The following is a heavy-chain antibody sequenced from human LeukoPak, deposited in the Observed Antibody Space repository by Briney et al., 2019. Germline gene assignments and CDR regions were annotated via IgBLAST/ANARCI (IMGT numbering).Heavy chain of an antibody. CDR1: GGSISNTDH. V-gene: IGHV4-4*02. CDR2: MYHDGYT. Sequence: PSETLSLTCAVSGGSISNTDHWNWVRQPPGTGLEWIGEMYHDGYTNYNPSLKSRVTMSVDKSKNHFSLKLTSVTAAGTAVYYCARSRGAVAGWSFDIWGQGTVVTVSS. CDR3: ARSRGAVAGWSFDI. D-gene: IGHD6-19*01. J-gene: IGHJ3*02.